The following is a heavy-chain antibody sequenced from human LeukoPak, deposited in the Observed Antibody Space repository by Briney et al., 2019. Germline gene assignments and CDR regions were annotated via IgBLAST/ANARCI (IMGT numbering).Heavy chain of an antibody. CDR2: ISGSGGST. J-gene: IGHJ4*02. V-gene: IGHV3-23*01. CDR1: GFTFSSYA. CDR3: AKQRAGVFRAMDY. Sequence: GGSLRLSCAASGFTFSSYAMSWVRQAPGKGLEWVSSISGSGGSTYYADSVKGRFTISRDSSKNTLYLQMNSLRAEDTAVYYCAKQRAGVFRAMDYWGQGTLVTVSS. D-gene: IGHD3-10*01.